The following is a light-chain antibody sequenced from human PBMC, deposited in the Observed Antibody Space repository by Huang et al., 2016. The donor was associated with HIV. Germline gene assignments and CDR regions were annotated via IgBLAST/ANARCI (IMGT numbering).Light chain of an antibody. Sequence: DIQMTQSPSSLSASVGDRVTINCRASQNINSDVNWYRQKPGKAPTRLIYNTTNLASAAPSRFSGSGSGTDFTLTITTLQPEDLATYFCQQSHSTPWTFGLGTKVEI. CDR1: QNINSD. CDR2: NTT. J-gene: IGKJ1*01. CDR3: QQSHSTPWT. V-gene: IGKV1-39*01.